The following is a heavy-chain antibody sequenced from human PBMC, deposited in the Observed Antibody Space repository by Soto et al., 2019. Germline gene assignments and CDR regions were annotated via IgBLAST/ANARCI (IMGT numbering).Heavy chain of an antibody. D-gene: IGHD2-15*01. Sequence: GGSLRLSCAASGFTFSSYSMNWVRQAPGKGLEWVSSISSSSSYIYYADSVKGRFTISRDNAKNSLYLQMNSLRAEDTAVYYCARDVVVVAATGNDYWGQGTLVTVSS. CDR1: GFTFSSYS. V-gene: IGHV3-21*01. J-gene: IGHJ4*02. CDR2: ISSSSSYI. CDR3: ARDVVVVAATGNDY.